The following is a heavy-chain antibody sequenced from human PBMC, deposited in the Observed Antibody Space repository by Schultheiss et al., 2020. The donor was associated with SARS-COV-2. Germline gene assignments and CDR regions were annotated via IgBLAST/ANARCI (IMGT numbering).Heavy chain of an antibody. D-gene: IGHD5-24*01. Sequence: GGSLRLSCAASGFTFSSYAMHWVRQAPGKGLEWVAVISYDGSNKYYAGSMKGRFTISRDNSKDTLYLQMNSLRAEDTAVYYCAKDFGDGYNFDYWGQGTLVTVSS. CDR1: GFTFSSYA. J-gene: IGHJ4*02. CDR3: AKDFGDGYNFDY. V-gene: IGHV3-30-3*01. CDR2: ISYDGSNK.